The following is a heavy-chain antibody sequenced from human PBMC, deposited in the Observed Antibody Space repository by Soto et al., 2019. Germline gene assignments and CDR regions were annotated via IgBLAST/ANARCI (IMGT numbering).Heavy chain of an antibody. V-gene: IGHV1-69*01. CDR1: GGTFTSYT. J-gene: IGHJ6*02. CDR3: ARETGAADHTRYTSNYAGMDV. Sequence: QVQLVQSGAEVKKPGSSVKVSCKASGGTFTSYTFNWVRQAPGQGLEWLGGIVPLFGPANYAQKFQGRVTITADQSTSTAYMERSSLRSEDTAAYYCARETGAADHTRYTSNYAGMDVWGQGTTVIVSS. CDR2: IVPLFGPA. D-gene: IGHD5-18*01.